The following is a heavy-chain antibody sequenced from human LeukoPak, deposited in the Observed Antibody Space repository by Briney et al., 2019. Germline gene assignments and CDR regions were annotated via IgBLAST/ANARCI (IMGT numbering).Heavy chain of an antibody. CDR3: AREMVEMATFHYYYGMDV. Sequence: GGSLRLSCAASGFTVSSNYLSWVRQAPGKGLEWVSVIYSGGSTYYADSVKGRFTISRDNSKNTLYLQMNSLRAEDTAAYYCAREMVEMATFHYYYGMDVWGQGTTVTVSS. CDR2: IYSGGST. D-gene: IGHD5-24*01. CDR1: GFTVSSNY. J-gene: IGHJ6*02. V-gene: IGHV3-66*02.